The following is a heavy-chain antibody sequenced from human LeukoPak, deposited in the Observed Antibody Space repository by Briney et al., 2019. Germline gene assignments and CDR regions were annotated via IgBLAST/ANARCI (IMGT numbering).Heavy chain of an antibody. D-gene: IGHD2-21*02. V-gene: IGHV1-2*02. J-gene: IGHJ4*02. CDR3: ARDQEAYCGGDCYSFDY. CDR1: GCTFTGYY. Sequence: GASVKVSCKASGCTFTGYYMHWVRQAPGQGLEWMGWINPNSGGTNYAQKFQGRVTMTRDTSISTAYMELSRLRSDDTAVYYCARDQEAYCGGDCYSFDYWGQGTLVTVSS. CDR2: INPNSGGT.